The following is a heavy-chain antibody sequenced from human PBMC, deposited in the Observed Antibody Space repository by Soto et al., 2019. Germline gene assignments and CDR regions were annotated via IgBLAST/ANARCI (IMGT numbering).Heavy chain of an antibody. CDR3: AKDTYFRDSSGYYVFDY. V-gene: IGHV3-30-3*01. Sequence: PGGSLRLSCAASGFTFSSYAMHWVRQAPGKGLEWVAVISYDGSNKYYADSVKGRFTISRDNSKNTLYLQMNSLRAEDTAVYHCAKDTYFRDSSGYYVFDYWGPGTQVTVSS. CDR2: ISYDGSNK. J-gene: IGHJ4*02. D-gene: IGHD3-22*01. CDR1: GFTFSSYA.